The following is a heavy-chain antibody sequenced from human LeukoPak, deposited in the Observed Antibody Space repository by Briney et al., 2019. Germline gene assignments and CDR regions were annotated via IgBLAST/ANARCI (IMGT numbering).Heavy chain of an antibody. Sequence: GESLKISCKGSGYSFTNYWIGWVRQMPGKGPEWMGIIYPGDSDTRYSPSFQGQVTISADKSTSTAYLQWSSLKASDTAMYYCARHLRLWQNWFDPWGQGTLVTVSS. CDR3: ARHLRLWQNWFDP. CDR1: GYSFTNYW. V-gene: IGHV5-51*01. CDR2: IYPGDSDT. D-gene: IGHD5-18*01. J-gene: IGHJ5*02.